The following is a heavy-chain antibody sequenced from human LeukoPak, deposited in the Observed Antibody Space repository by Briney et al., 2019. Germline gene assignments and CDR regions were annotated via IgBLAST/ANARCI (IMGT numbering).Heavy chain of an antibody. CDR2: IWYDGSNK. CDR1: GFTFSTYG. D-gene: IGHD3-9*01. V-gene: IGHV3-33*01. CDR3: ARARGPYDILTGYHDY. Sequence: GGSLRLSCAASGFTFSTYGMHWVRQAPGKGLEWVPVIWYDGSNKYYADSVKGRFTISRDNSKNTLYLQMNSLRAEDTAVYYCARARGPYDILTGYHDYWGQGTLVTVSS. J-gene: IGHJ4*02.